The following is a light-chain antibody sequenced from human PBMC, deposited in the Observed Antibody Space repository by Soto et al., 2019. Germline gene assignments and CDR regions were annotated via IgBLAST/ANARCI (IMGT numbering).Light chain of an antibody. J-gene: IGKJ1*01. CDR1: QSVSSN. CDR3: QQYRSSPET. CDR2: GAS. V-gene: IGKV3-15*01. Sequence: EIVMTQSPATLSVYPWEIATLSCRASQSVSSNLAWYQQKPGQAPRLLMYGASTRATGIPARFSGSGSGTDFTLTISRLEPEDFAVYYCQQYRSSPETFGQGTKVDIK.